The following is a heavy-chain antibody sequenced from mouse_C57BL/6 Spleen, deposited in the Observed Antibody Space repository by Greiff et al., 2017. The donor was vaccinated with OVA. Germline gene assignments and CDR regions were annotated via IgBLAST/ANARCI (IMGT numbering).Heavy chain of an antibody. D-gene: IGHD1-1*01. CDR3: AMTTVVARGFAY. CDR2: IDPADGET. V-gene: IGHV14-2*01. Sequence: VQLQQSGAELVKPGASVKLSCTASGFNIKDYYMHWVKQRTEQGLEWIGRIDPADGETKYAPKFQGKATITADTSSNTAYLQRSSLTTEDTAVYYGAMTTVVARGFAYGGQGTLVTVSA. J-gene: IGHJ3*01. CDR1: GFNIKDYY.